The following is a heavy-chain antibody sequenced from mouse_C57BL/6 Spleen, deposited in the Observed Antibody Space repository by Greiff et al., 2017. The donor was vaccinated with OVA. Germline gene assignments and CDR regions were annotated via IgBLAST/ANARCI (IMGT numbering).Heavy chain of an antibody. V-gene: IGHV1-53*01. CDR3: AYGGTAVVDFDY. CDR1: GYTFTSYW. D-gene: IGHD1-1*01. CDR2: INPSNGGT. Sequence: QVQLQQPGTELVKPGASVKLSCKASGYTFTSYWMHWVKQRPGQGLEWIGNINPSNGGTNYNEKFKSKATLTVDKSSSTAYMQLSSLTSEDSAVYSCAYGGTAVVDFDYWGQGTTLTVSS. J-gene: IGHJ2*01.